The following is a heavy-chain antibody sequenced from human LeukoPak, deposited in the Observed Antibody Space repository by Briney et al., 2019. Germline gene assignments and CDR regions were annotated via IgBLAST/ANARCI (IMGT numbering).Heavy chain of an antibody. CDR3: ARDYSSWFDY. J-gene: IGHJ4*02. Sequence: TGGSLRLSCAASGFTFSSYWIHWVCQAPGKGLVWVSIINSDGSTTNYADSVKGRFTISRDNAKNALYLQLNSLRPEDTAVYYCARDYSSWFDYWGQGTLVTVSS. CDR2: INSDGSTT. D-gene: IGHD6-6*01. V-gene: IGHV3-74*01. CDR1: GFTFSSYW.